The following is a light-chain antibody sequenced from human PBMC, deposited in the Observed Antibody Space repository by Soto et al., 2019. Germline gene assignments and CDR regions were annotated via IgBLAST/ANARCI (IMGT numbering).Light chain of an antibody. CDR3: QQYFEWPPMT. CDR1: ETVATN. CDR2: GAS. J-gene: IGKJ1*01. V-gene: IGKV3-15*01. Sequence: EVVMTQSPATLSVSPGERATLSCRASETVATNLAWYQQKPGQAPRLLISGASTMAAGISDRFRGSGSGTEFTLTISSLRSEDSAIYYCQQYFEWPPMTFGQGTQVEI.